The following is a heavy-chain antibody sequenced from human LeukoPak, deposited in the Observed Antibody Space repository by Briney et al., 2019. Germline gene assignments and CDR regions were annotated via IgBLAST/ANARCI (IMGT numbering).Heavy chain of an antibody. Sequence: SETLSLTCAVYGGSFSGYYWSWIRQPPGKGLEWIGEINHSGSTNYNPSLKSRVTISVDTSKNQFSLKLSSVTAADTAVYYCARGPRTGYTIFGVVITSGDNWFDPWGQGTLVTVSS. CDR1: GGSFSGYY. CDR2: INHSGST. D-gene: IGHD3-3*01. CDR3: ARGPRTGYTIFGVVITSGDNWFDP. V-gene: IGHV4-34*01. J-gene: IGHJ5*02.